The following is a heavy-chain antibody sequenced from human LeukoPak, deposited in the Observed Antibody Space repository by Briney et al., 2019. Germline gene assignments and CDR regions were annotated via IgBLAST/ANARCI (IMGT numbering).Heavy chain of an antibody. D-gene: IGHD5-18*01. J-gene: IGHJ3*02. CDR2: IYYSGST. CDR1: GGSISSYY. Sequence: PSETLSLTCTVSGGSISSYYWSWIRQPPGKGLEWIGYIYYSGSTNYNPSLKSRVTISVDTSKNQFSLKLSSVTAADTAVYYCARVRGYSYGWILDAFDIWGQGTMVTVSS. CDR3: ARVRGYSYGWILDAFDI. V-gene: IGHV4-59*12.